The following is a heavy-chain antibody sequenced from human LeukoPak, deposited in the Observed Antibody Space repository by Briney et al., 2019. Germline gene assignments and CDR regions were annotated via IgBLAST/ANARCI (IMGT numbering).Heavy chain of an antibody. Sequence: PGGSLRLSCAASGFTFSSYSMNWVRQAPGKGLEWVSSISSSSSYIYYADSVKGRFTISRDNAKNSLSLQMNSLRAEDTAVYYCAREPVAGYNWFDPWGQGTLVTVSS. CDR2: ISSSSSYI. D-gene: IGHD6-19*01. V-gene: IGHV3-21*01. CDR1: GFTFSSYS. J-gene: IGHJ5*02. CDR3: AREPVAGYNWFDP.